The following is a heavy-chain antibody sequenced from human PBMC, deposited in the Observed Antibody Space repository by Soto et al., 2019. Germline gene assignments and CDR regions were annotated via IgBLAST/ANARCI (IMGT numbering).Heavy chain of an antibody. CDR1: GFAFSRYA. V-gene: IGHV3-64D*06. D-gene: IGHD3-16*02. Sequence: GGSLRLSCSASGFAFSRYAMHWVRQAPGKGLQYVSSISSNGGSTYYPDSVKGRFTISRDNSKNTLYLQMTRLRADDTAIYYCVKDRWIDSWGQGTLVTAPQ. CDR2: ISSNGGST. CDR3: VKDRWIDS. J-gene: IGHJ4*02.